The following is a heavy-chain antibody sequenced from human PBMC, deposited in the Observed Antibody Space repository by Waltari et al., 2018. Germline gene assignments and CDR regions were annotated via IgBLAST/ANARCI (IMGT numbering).Heavy chain of an antibody. Sequence: QVQLQESGPGLVKPSETLSLPCPVPAGSISSYYWSWIRHPPGTGLELIGYIYYSGSTNYNPSLKSRVTISVDTSKNQFSLKLSSVTAADTAVYYCARGGGVVPAAIYYYFDYWGQGTLVTVSS. V-gene: IGHV4-59*01. CDR1: AGSISSYY. D-gene: IGHD2-2*01. CDR3: ARGGGVVPAAIYYYFDY. J-gene: IGHJ4*02. CDR2: IYYSGST.